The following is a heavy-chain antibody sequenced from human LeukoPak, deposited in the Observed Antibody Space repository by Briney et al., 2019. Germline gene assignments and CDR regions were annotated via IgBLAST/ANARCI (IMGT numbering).Heavy chain of an antibody. CDR1: GGSISSSSYY. J-gene: IGHJ4*02. V-gene: IGHV4-39*07. Sequence: SETLSLTCTVSGGSISSSSYYWGWIRQPPGKGLEWLGRVYSSGVGNYNPSLTSRVTMSVDTSKNQFSLKLTSLTAADTAVYYCAREEFLHEIDSSGYFVYWGQGTLVTVSS. CDR2: VYSSGVG. CDR3: AREEFLHEIDSSGYFVY. D-gene: IGHD3-22*01.